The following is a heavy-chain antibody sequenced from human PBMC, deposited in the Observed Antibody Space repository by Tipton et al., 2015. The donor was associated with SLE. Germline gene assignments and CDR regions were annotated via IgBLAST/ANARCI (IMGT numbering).Heavy chain of an antibody. Sequence: GSLRLSCAASGFDFSSYGMHWIRQAPGKGLEWVAFIRYDGSKKYYADSVKGRFTISRDNSKNTLYLQMNSLRAEDTAVYYCAKDGFLEWLASDWGQGTLVTVSS. CDR1: GFDFSSYG. CDR2: IRYDGSKK. J-gene: IGHJ4*02. D-gene: IGHD3-3*01. CDR3: AKDGFLEWLASD. V-gene: IGHV3-30*02.